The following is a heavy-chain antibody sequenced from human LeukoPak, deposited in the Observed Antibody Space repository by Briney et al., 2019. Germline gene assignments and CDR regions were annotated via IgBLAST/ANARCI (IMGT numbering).Heavy chain of an antibody. D-gene: IGHD6-19*01. V-gene: IGHV1-69*13. J-gene: IGHJ4*02. CDR2: IIPIFGTA. CDR3: ASGGIAVAKTFDY. CDR1: GGTFSSYA. Sequence: GASVKVSCKASGGTFSSYAISWVRQAPGQGLEWMGGIIPIFGTANYARKFQGRVTITADESTSTAYMELSSLRSEDTAVYYCASGGIAVAKTFDYWGQGTLVTVSS.